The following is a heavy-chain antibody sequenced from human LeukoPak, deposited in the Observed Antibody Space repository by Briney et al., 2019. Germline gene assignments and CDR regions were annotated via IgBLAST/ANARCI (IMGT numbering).Heavy chain of an antibody. Sequence: GGSLRLSCAISGFIFSDHFMDWVRQVPGKGLEWIGRSTNKGNGYTTLYAASVRGRFTVLRDDSKNSLYLQMNSLKTEDTAVYYCVRGFNSFDVWGQGTMVIVSS. CDR1: GFIFSDHF. CDR3: VRGFNSFDV. CDR2: STNKGNGYTT. J-gene: IGHJ3*01. D-gene: IGHD2/OR15-2a*01. V-gene: IGHV3-72*01.